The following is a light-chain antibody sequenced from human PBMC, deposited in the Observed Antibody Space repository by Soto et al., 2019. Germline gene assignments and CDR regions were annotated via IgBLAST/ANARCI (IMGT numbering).Light chain of an antibody. CDR3: CSYAGSSTLV. Sequence: QSALTQPASVSGSPGQSITISCTGTSSDVGSYNLVSWYQQHPGKAPKLMIYEVSKRPSGVSNRFSGSKSGNTGSLTISGVQAEDEADYYCCSYAGSSTLVFGGGTKVTVL. J-gene: IGLJ2*01. V-gene: IGLV2-23*02. CDR1: SSDVGSYNL. CDR2: EVS.